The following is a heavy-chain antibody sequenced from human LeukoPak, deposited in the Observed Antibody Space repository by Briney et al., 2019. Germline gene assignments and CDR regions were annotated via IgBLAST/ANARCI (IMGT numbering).Heavy chain of an antibody. CDR2: INGGGVNT. D-gene: IGHD6-13*01. CDR1: GFTFSSYA. V-gene: IGHV3-23*01. CDR3: ARGPLIAAAGTW. J-gene: IGHJ4*02. Sequence: GGSLRLSCAASGFTFSSYAMSWVRQAPGKGLEWVSTINGGGVNTHYADSVGGRFTISRDNAKNSLFLQMNSLRAEDTAVYYCARGPLIAAAGTWWGQGTLVTVSS.